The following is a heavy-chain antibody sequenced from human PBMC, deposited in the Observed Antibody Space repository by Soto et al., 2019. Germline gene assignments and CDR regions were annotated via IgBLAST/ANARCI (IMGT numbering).Heavy chain of an antibody. Sequence: SETLSLTCTVSGGSISSGGYYWSWIRQHPGKGLEWIGYIYYSGSTYYNPSLKSRVTISVDTSKNQFSLKLSSVTAADTAVYYCARWGLVPAAMSSDYWGQGTLVTVSS. CDR2: IYYSGST. J-gene: IGHJ4*02. D-gene: IGHD2-2*01. V-gene: IGHV4-31*03. CDR3: ARWGLVPAAMSSDY. CDR1: GGSISSGGYY.